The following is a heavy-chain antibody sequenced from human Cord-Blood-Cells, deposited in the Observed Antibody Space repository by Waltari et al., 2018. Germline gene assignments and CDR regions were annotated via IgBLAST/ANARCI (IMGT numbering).Heavy chain of an antibody. V-gene: IGHV3-53*01. CDR2: IYSGGST. CDR1: GFTVSSNY. J-gene: IGHJ4*02. D-gene: IGHD5-18*01. CDR3: ARDPGTWIQLWYFDY. Sequence: EVQLVESGGGLIQPGGSLRLSCAASGFTVSSNYMSWVRQAPGKGLEWGSVIYSGGSTYYADSVKGRFTIARDNSKNTLYLQMNSLRAEDTAVYYCARDPGTWIQLWYFDYWGQGTLVTVSS.